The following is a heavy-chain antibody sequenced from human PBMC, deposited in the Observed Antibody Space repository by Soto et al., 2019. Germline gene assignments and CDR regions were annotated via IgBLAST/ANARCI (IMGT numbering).Heavy chain of an antibody. J-gene: IGHJ4*02. CDR3: AKQFDY. V-gene: IGHV3-74*01. CDR2: INRDGSTT. Sequence: VQLVESGGGLVQPGGSLRLSCAASGFTFSSYWMHWVRQAPGKGLVWVARINRDGSTTGYADSVKGRFTISRDNAKNTLYLQMDSLRDEDTAVYYCAKQFDYWGQGTLVTVS. CDR1: GFTFSSYW.